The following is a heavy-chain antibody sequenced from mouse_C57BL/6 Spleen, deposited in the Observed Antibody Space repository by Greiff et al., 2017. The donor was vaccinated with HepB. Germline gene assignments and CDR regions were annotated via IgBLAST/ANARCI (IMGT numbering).Heavy chain of an antibody. D-gene: IGHD2-3*01. Sequence: EVKLMESGGGLVQPGGSMKLSCVASGFTFSNYWMNWVRQSPEKGLEWVAQIRLKSDNYATHYAESVKGRFTISRDDSKSSVYLQMNNLRAEDTGIYYCTGYDGYSAWFAYWGQGTLVTVSA. CDR1: GFTFSNYW. J-gene: IGHJ3*01. CDR2: IRLKSDNYAT. CDR3: TGYDGYSAWFAY. V-gene: IGHV6-3*01.